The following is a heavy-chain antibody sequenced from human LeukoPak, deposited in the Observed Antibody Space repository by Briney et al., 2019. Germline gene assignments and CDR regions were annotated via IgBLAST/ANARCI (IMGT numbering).Heavy chain of an antibody. Sequence: SETLSLTCTVSGGSISSHNYYWGWIRQPPGKGLEWIGSIYYSGSTYYNPSLKSRVTISVDTSKNQFSLKLSSVTAADTAVYYCARHVSSVGDFWSGYYSQGFYFDYWGQGTLVTVSS. CDR3: ARHVSSVGDFWSGYYSQGFYFDY. V-gene: IGHV4-39*01. CDR2: IYYSGST. D-gene: IGHD3-3*01. CDR1: GGSISSHNYY. J-gene: IGHJ4*02.